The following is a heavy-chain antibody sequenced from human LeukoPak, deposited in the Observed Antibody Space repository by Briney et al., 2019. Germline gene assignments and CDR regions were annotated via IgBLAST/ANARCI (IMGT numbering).Heavy chain of an antibody. J-gene: IGHJ4*02. CDR3: ARTKYSSSYDY. CDR1: GFTFSSYA. Sequence: GGSPRLSCAASGFTFSSYAMHWVRQAPGKGLEWVAVISYDGSNKYYADSVKGRFTISRDNSKNTLYLQMNSLRAEDTAVYYCARTKYSSSYDYWGQGTLVTVSS. V-gene: IGHV3-30-3*01. D-gene: IGHD6-6*01. CDR2: ISYDGSNK.